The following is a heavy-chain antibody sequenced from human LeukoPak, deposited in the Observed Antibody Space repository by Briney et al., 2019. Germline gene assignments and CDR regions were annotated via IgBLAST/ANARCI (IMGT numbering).Heavy chain of an antibody. CDR2: ISSSSSTI. CDR1: GFTLSRYG. J-gene: IGHJ4*02. D-gene: IGHD5-18*01. Sequence: GGSLRLSCAGSGFTLSRYGFNWVRQAPGKGLEWVSYISSSSSTIYYADSVKGRFTISRDNAKNSLYLQMNSLRAEDTAVYYCARHLSGLTGCTYGRGIDYWGQGTLVTVSS. V-gene: IGHV3-48*01. CDR3: ARHLSGLTGCTYGRGIDY.